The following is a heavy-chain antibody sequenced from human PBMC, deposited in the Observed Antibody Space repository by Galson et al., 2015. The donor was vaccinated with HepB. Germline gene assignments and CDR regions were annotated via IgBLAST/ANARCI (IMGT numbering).Heavy chain of an antibody. CDR1: GGSFSGYY. D-gene: IGHD5-18*01. J-gene: IGHJ4*02. CDR2: INHSGST. Sequence: SETLSLTCAVYGGSFSGYYWSWIRQPPGKGLEWIGEINHSGSTNYNPSLKSRVTISVDTSKNQFSLKLSSVTAADTAVYYCARGRSDVDTAMVSLHFDYWGQGTLVTVSS. CDR3: ARGRSDVDTAMVSLHFDY. V-gene: IGHV4-34*01.